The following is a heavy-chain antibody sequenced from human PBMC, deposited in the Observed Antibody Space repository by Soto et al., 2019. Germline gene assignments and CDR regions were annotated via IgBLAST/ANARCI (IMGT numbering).Heavy chain of an antibody. CDR2: ISWNSGSI. V-gene: IGHV3-9*01. Sequence: HPGGSLRLSCAASGFTFDDYAMHWVRQAPGKGLEWVSGISWNSGSIGYADSVKGRFTISRDNAKNSLYLQMNSLRAEDTALYYCAKSLWFGGQAFDYWGQGTQVTVSS. CDR1: GFTFDDYA. D-gene: IGHD3-10*01. CDR3: AKSLWFGGQAFDY. J-gene: IGHJ4*02.